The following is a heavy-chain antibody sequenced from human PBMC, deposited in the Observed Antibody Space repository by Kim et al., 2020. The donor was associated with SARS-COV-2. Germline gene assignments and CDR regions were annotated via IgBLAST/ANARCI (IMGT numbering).Heavy chain of an antibody. CDR3: AREVLGSSREGVGIWDY. D-gene: IGHD1-26*01. J-gene: IGHJ4*02. CDR1: GYTFTNYG. V-gene: IGHV1-18*01. Sequence: ASVKVSCKASGYTFTNYGISWVRQAPGQGLEWMGWISVYNGNTNYAQKVQGKVTMTTDTSTSTAYMEVRSLRSDDTAVYYCAREVLGSSREGVGIWDYWGQGTLVTVSS. CDR2: ISVYNGNT.